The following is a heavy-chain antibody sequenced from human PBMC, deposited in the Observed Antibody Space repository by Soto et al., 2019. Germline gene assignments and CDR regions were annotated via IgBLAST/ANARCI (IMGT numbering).Heavy chain of an antibody. CDR1: GYTFTSYG. Sequence: GASVKVSCKASGYTFTSYGISWVRQAPGQGLEWMGGIIPIFGTANYAQKFQGRVTITADKSTSTAYMELSSLRSEDTAVYYCARRRGAGYYYYYGMDVWGQGTTVTVSS. J-gene: IGHJ6*02. CDR2: IIPIFGTA. CDR3: ARRRGAGYYYYYGMDV. D-gene: IGHD3-10*01. V-gene: IGHV1-69*06.